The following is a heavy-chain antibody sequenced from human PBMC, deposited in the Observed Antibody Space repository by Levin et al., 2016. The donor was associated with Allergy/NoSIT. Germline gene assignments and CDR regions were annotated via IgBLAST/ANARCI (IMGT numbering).Heavy chain of an antibody. Sequence: WIRQPPGKGLEWVSYISSSSSTIYYADSVKGRFTISRDNAKNSLYLQMNSLRDEDTAVYYCARRGRSGRTYYYYYYMDVWGKGTTVTVSS. D-gene: IGHD3-16*01. CDR3: ARRGRSGRTYYYYYYMDV. V-gene: IGHV3-48*02. J-gene: IGHJ6*03. CDR2: ISSSSSTI.